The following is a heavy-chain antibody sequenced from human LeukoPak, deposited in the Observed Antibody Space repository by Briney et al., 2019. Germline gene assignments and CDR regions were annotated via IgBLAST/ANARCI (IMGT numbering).Heavy chain of an antibody. J-gene: IGHJ5*02. V-gene: IGHV4-4*07. D-gene: IGHD2-2*01. CDR3: ARDTIVVVPAALRGGWFDP. CDR1: GGSISSYY. CDR2: IYTSGST. Sequence: SETLSLTCTVSGGSISSYYWSWIRQPAGKGLEWIGRIYTSGSTNYNPSLKSRVTMSVDTSKNQFSLKLSSVTAADTAVYYCARDTIVVVPAALRGGWFDPWGQGTLVTVSS.